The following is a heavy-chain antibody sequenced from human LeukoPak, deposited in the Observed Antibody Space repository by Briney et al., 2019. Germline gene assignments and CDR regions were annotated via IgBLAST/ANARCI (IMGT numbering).Heavy chain of an antibody. J-gene: IGHJ4*02. CDR2: IWSGGSNK. D-gene: IGHD5/OR15-5a*01. CDR1: GFTFSSYG. CDR3: ARRRYSVYDFDY. Sequence: GGSLRLSCAASGFTFSSYGMHWVRQAPGKGLEWVAVIWSGGSNKYYADSVKGRFTISRDNSKNTLYLQMNRLRAEDTAVYYCARRRYSVYDFDYWGQGTLVTVSS. V-gene: IGHV3-33*01.